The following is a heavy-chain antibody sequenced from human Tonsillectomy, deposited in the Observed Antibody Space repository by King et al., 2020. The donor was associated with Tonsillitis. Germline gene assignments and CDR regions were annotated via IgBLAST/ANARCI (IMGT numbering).Heavy chain of an antibody. CDR1: GGTFSSYA. J-gene: IGHJ6*02. CDR2: IIPIFGTA. CDR3: ARPSMVRGVIITDYYYGMDV. Sequence: GQLVQSGAEVKMPGSSVKVSCKASGGTFSSYAISWVRQAPGQGLEWMGGIIPIFGTANYAQKFQGRVTITADESTSTAYMELSSLRSEDTAVYYCARPSMVRGVIITDYYYGMDVWGHGTTVTVSS. V-gene: IGHV1-69*01. D-gene: IGHD3-10*01.